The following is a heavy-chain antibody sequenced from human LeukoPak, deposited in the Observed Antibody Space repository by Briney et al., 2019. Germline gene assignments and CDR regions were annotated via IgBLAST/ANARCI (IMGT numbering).Heavy chain of an antibody. V-gene: IGHV4-34*01. CDR3: ARARGYLNWFDP. CDR2: INHSGNT. D-gene: IGHD5-18*01. CDR1: GGSFSGYY. Sequence: SETLSLTCAVYGGSFSGYYWSWIRQPPGKGLEWIGEINHSGNTNYNPSLKSRVTISVDTSKNQFSLKLSSVTAADTAVYYCARARGYLNWFDPWGQGTLVTVSS. J-gene: IGHJ5*02.